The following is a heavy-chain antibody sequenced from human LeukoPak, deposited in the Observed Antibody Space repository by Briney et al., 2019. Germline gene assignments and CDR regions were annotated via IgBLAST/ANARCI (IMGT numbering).Heavy chain of an antibody. V-gene: IGHV1-69*13. Sequence: SVKVSCKASGGTLSSYAISWVRQAPGQGLEWMGGIIPIFGTANYAQKFQGRVTITADESTDTAYMELSSLRSEDTAVYYCARDRDVVVPAAIRDYDAFDIWGQGTMVTVSS. CDR3: ARDRDVVVPAAIRDYDAFDI. CDR1: GGTLSSYA. J-gene: IGHJ3*02. D-gene: IGHD2-2*01. CDR2: IIPIFGTA.